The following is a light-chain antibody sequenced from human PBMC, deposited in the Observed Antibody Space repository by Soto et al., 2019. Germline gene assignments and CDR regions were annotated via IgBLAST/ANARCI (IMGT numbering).Light chain of an antibody. CDR3: TSYAGSNNFV. J-gene: IGLJ1*01. CDR1: SSDVGGYNY. V-gene: IGLV2-8*01. Sequence: QSALTQPPSASGSPGQSVTISCTGTSSDVGGYNYVSWYQQHPGKAPKLMIYEVTKRPSGVPYRFSGSKSGNTASLTVSGLQAEDEADYYCTSYAGSNNFVFRTGTKLTVL. CDR2: EVT.